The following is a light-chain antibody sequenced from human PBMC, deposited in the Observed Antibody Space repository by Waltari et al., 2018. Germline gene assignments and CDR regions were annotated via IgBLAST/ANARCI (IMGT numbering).Light chain of an antibody. CDR1: QDIRID. J-gene: IGKJ1*01. V-gene: IGKV1-6*01. CDR3: LQDYNYPRT. CDR2: AAS. Sequence: AIQMTQSPSSLSASVGDRVTITCRASQDIRIDLAWYQQKPGKAPNLLIYAASTLQSGVPLRFSASGSGTDFTLTISSLRPEDSATYYCLQDYNYPRTFGQGTKEEIK.